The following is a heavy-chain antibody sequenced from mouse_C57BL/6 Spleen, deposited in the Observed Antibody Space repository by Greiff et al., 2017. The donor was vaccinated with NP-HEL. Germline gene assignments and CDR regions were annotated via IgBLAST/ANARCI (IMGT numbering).Heavy chain of an antibody. D-gene: IGHD4-1*01. V-gene: IGHV3-1*01. CDR2: ISYSGST. J-gene: IGHJ2*01. CDR1: GYSITSGYD. CDR3: ARNWDGYFDY. Sequence: DVKLQESGPGMVKPSQSLSLTCTVTGYSITSGYDWHWIRHFPGNKLEWMGYISYSGSTNYNPSLKSRISITHDTSKNHFFLKLNSVTTEDTATYYCARNWDGYFDYWGQGTTLTVSS.